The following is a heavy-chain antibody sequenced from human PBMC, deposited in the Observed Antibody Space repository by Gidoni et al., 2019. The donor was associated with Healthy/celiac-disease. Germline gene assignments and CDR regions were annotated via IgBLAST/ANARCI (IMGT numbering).Heavy chain of an antibody. CDR2: INPSGGST. CDR3: ARDGYVEMAPGSLDY. Sequence: QVQLVQSGAEVKKPGASVKVSCKASGYTFTSYYMHWVRQAPGQGLEWMGIINPSGGSTSYAQKFQGRVTMTRDTSTSTVYMELSSLRSEDTAVYYCARDGYVEMAPGSLDYWGQGTLVTVSS. J-gene: IGHJ4*02. V-gene: IGHV1-46*03. CDR1: GYTFTSYY. D-gene: IGHD5-18*01.